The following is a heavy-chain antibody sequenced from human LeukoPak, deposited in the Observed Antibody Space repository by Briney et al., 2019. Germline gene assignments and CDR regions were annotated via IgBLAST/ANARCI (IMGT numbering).Heavy chain of an antibody. J-gene: IGHJ4*02. V-gene: IGHV3-33*01. CDR1: GFTFSTYG. CDR2: IWYDGGIK. Sequence: PGGSLRLSCAASGFTFSTYGMHWVRHGPGKGLEWVAVIWYDGGIKYYADSVNGLFTISRDNSKDTLFLQMNNLRADDTAIYYCARAVGPYDYWGQGTPVTVSS. D-gene: IGHD3-10*01. CDR3: ARAVGPYDY.